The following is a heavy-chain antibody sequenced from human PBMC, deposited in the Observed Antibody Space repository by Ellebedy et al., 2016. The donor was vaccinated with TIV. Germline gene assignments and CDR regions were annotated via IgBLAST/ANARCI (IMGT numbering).Heavy chain of an antibody. V-gene: IGHV1-18*04. CDR2: VSTHNGST. CDR3: ARDRIVGAMAIPHFDY. CDR1: GYTFTHYG. J-gene: IGHJ4*02. Sequence: AASVKVSCKASGYTFTHYGISWVRQAPGQGLEWMGWVSTHNGSTNYAQKLQARVTMTTDTSTSTAYMELTSLRSDDTAVYYCARDRIVGAMAIPHFDYWGQGTLVTVSS. D-gene: IGHD1-26*01.